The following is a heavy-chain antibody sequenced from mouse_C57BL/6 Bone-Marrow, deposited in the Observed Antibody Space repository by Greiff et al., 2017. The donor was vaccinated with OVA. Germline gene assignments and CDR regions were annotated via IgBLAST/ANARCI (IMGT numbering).Heavy chain of an antibody. V-gene: IGHV3-6*01. J-gene: IGHJ2*01. CDR3: AREDYDYESYYFDY. CDR1: GYSITSGYY. CDR2: ISYDGSN. Sequence: VQLQESGPGLVKPSQSLSLTCSVTGYSITSGYYWNWIRQFPGNKLEWMGYISYDGSNNYNPSLKNRISITRDTSKNQFFLKLNSVTTEDTATYYCAREDYDYESYYFDYWGQGTTLTVSS. D-gene: IGHD2-4*01.